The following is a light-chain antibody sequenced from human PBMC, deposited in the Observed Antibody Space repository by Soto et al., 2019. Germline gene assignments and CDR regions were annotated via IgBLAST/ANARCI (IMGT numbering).Light chain of an antibody. CDR1: ENVSNNY. CDR3: QQYGSSPPYT. V-gene: IGKV3-20*01. Sequence: EVVLTQSPGTLSLSPGERATLSCRASENVSNNYLAWYQQKTGQAHTLLIFVSSDRAAGIPDRFSGSGSGTNFTLTISILEPEDFAVYYCQQYGSSPPYTFGQGTKLEIK. J-gene: IGKJ2*01. CDR2: VSS.